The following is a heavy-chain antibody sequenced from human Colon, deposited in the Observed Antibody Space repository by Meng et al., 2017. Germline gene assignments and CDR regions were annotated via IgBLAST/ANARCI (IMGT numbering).Heavy chain of an antibody. CDR1: GFSFSDYW. CDR2: ISGDGGSV. Sequence: VKVVECGGCLVQPGGALILSCAASGFSFSDYWMNWVRQVPGKGLEWVSRISGDGGSVSYADSVKGRFTISRDNSKRTLYLQMNDLRADDTAVYYCASLSPPVTEKWIDPWGQGTLVTVSS. D-gene: IGHD4-17*01. J-gene: IGHJ5*02. V-gene: IGHV3-74*01. CDR3: ASLSPPVTEKWIDP.